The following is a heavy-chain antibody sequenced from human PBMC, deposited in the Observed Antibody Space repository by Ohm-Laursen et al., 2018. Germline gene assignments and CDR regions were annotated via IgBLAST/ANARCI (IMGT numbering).Heavy chain of an antibody. CDR2: IKSKAAGETR. Sequence: RLSCTASGFTVSDAWMSWVRQAPGKGLEYVGRIKSKAAGETREYAEPVKGRFTILRDDSKNTLSLQMNSLKTEDTGVYYCSTDHFSWGQGTLVTVSS. D-gene: IGHD2/OR15-2a*01. J-gene: IGHJ5*02. CDR3: STDHFS. CDR1: GFTVSDAW. V-gene: IGHV3-15*01.